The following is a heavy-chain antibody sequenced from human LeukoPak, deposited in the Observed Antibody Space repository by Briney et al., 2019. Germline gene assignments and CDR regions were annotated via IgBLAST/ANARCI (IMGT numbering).Heavy chain of an antibody. CDR3: ARFSEYSHSSVHYLDY. Sequence: SETLSLTCSVSGGSIRSTTYYWGWIRQPPGKRLEWIASIYYSGNTYYSPSLMSRVTISVDTSKNQFSLNLRSVTAADTAVYYCARFSEYSHSSVHYLDYWGQGTLVSVSS. CDR2: IYYSGNT. V-gene: IGHV4-39*07. J-gene: IGHJ4*02. CDR1: GGSIRSTTYY. D-gene: IGHD3-22*01.